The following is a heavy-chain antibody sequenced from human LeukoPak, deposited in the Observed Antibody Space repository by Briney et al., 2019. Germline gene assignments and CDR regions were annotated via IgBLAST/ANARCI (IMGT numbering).Heavy chain of an antibody. CDR2: INPSGGST. V-gene: IGHV1-46*01. Sequence: GASVKVSCKASGYTFTSYYMHWVRQAPGQGHEWMGIINPSGGSTSYAQKFQGRVTMTRDTSTSTVYMELSSLRSEDTAVYYCARDRGSYYVDYWGQGTLVTVSS. J-gene: IGHJ4*02. CDR3: ARDRGSYYVDY. CDR1: GYTFTSYY.